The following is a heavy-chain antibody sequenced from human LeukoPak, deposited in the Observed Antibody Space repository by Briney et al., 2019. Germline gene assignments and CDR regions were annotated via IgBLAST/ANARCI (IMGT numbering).Heavy chain of an antibody. CDR3: AKNGQTGFSFDP. CDR1: GGSISSYY. V-gene: IGHV4-34*01. CDR2: GDERGGT. Sequence: SETLSLTCTVSGGSISSYYWSWIRQPPGKGLEWIGEGDERGGTKFNPSLKGRATISADTSKNQFSLKLFSVTAADTAVYYCAKNGQTGFSFDPWGQGTLVTVSS. J-gene: IGHJ5*02. D-gene: IGHD1-14*01.